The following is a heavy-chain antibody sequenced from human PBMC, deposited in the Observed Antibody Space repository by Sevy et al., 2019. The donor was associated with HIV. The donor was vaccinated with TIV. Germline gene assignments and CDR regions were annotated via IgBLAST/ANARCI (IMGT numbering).Heavy chain of an antibody. D-gene: IGHD3-22*01. CDR2: INHSGST. CDR1: GGSVSGYY. V-gene: IGHV4-34*01. Sequence: SETLSLTCAVYGGSVSGYYWSWIRQPPGKGLEWIGEINHSGSTNYNPSLKSRVTISVDTSKNQFSLKLSSVTAADTAVYYCARGGYYYDSSGYRRIFDYWGQGTLVTVSS. CDR3: ARGGYYYDSSGYRRIFDY. J-gene: IGHJ4*02.